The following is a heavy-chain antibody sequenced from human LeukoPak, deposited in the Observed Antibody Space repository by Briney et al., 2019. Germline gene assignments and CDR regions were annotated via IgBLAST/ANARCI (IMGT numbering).Heavy chain of an antibody. CDR1: GFTFSTYS. D-gene: IGHD6-13*01. V-gene: IGHV3-21*01. Sequence: PGGSLRLSCAASGFTFSTYSMNWVRQAPGKGLEWVSSISGVSTFIYYADSVKGRFTISRDNAKNSLYLQMNSLRAEDTAVYYCAPRGIAAAGTGYYFDYWGQGTLVTVSS. CDR3: APRGIAAAGTGYYFDY. J-gene: IGHJ4*02. CDR2: ISGVSTFI.